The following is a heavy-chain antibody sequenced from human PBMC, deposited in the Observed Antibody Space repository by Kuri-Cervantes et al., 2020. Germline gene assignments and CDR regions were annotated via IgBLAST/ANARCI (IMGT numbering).Heavy chain of an antibody. D-gene: IGHD3-22*01. V-gene: IGHV1-69*06. CDR3: ARTPKRPGYYYDSSGYYFDY. CDR2: IIPIFGTA. CDR1: GGTFSSYA. J-gene: IGHJ4*02. Sequence: SVKVSCKASGGTFSSYAISWVRQAPGQGLEWMGGIIPIFGTANYAQKFQGRVTITADKSTSTAYMELSSLRSEDTAVYYCARTPKRPGYYYDSSGYYFDYWGQGTLVTVSS.